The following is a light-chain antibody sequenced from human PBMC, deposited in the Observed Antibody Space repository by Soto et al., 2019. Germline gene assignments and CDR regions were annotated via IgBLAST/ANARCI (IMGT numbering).Light chain of an antibody. V-gene: IGLV4-69*01. CDR2: LNSDGSH. CDR1: SGHSNYA. CDR3: QTWGSGIVV. Sequence: QSVLTQSPSASASLGASVKLTCTLTSGHSNYAIASHQQQSEKGPRYLMKLNSDGSHSKGDGIPDRFSGSSSGAERYLTISSVQSEDEADYYCQTWGSGIVVFGGGTKLTVL. J-gene: IGLJ2*01.